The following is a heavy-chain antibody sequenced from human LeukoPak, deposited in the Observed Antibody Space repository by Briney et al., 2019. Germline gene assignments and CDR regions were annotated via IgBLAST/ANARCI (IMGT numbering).Heavy chain of an antibody. V-gene: IGHV5-51*01. CDR2: IYPGDPDA. Sequence: GESLKISCKASGYSFSSFWIGWVRQMPGKGLEWMGIIYPGDPDARYSPSFQGQVSISADKSISTAYLQWSSLKASDTAVHYCARGPYEYYFDFWGQGTLVTVSS. J-gene: IGHJ4*02. CDR1: GYSFSSFW. D-gene: IGHD5-12*01. CDR3: ARGPYEYYFDF.